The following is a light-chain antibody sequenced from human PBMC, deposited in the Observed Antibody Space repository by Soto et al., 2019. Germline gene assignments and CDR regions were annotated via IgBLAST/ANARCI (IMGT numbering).Light chain of an antibody. Sequence: DIQMTQAPSSLSAYVGDRVTITCRASQDISTYLAWYQQKPGKVPKLLISAAYTLQSGVPPRFSGSGSGTDFTLTISSLQPEDVATYYCQKYDNAPLTFGGGTKVEIK. V-gene: IGKV1-27*01. CDR2: AAY. CDR1: QDISTY. J-gene: IGKJ4*01. CDR3: QKYDNAPLT.